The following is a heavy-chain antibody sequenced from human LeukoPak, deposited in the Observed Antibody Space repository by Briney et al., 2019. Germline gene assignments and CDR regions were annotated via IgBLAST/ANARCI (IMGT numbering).Heavy chain of an antibody. CDR1: GFTVSSNY. CDR3: ARGMGGYGGYDY. CDR2: IYSGGSS. D-gene: IGHD5-12*01. J-gene: IGHJ4*02. V-gene: IGHV3-66*01. Sequence: GGSLRLSCAASGFTVSSNYMSWVRQAPGKGLEWVSVIYSGGSSYYADSVKGRFTISRDNFKNTVYLQMNSLRVEDTAVYYCARGMGGYGGYDYWGQGTLVTVSS.